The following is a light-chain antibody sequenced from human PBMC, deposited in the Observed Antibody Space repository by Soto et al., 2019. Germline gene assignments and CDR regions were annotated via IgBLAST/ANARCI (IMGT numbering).Light chain of an antibody. CDR2: EVN. CDR3: CSYADSSTFEWV. CDR1: SSDVGSYNL. J-gene: IGLJ3*02. Sequence: QSALTQPASVSGSLGQSITISCTGTSSDVGSYNLVSWYQQHPGKAPKLMIYEVNKRPSGVSNRFSGSKSGNTASLTISGLQAEDEADYYCCSYADSSTFEWVLGGGTKLTVL. V-gene: IGLV2-23*02.